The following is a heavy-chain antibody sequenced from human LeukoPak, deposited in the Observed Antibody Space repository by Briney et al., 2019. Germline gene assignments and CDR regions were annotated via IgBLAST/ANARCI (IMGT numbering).Heavy chain of an antibody. CDR1: GFTFSDYA. J-gene: IGHJ3*02. CDR3: ARADQDYGDFPDAFDI. V-gene: IGHV3-21*01. CDR2: ITSSGAST. Sequence: KTGGSLRLSCAASGFTFSDYAMNWVRQAPGKGLEWVSTITSSGASTYYADSVKGRFTISRDNAKNSLFLQMNSLRAEDTAVYYCARADQDYGDFPDAFDIWGQGTMVTVSS. D-gene: IGHD4-17*01.